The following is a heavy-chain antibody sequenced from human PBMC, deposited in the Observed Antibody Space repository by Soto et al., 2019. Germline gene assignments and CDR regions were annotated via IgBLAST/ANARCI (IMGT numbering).Heavy chain of an antibody. CDR1: GFTFDDYA. D-gene: IGHD3-10*01. J-gene: IGHJ4*02. Sequence: QPGGSLRLSCAASGFTFDDYAMHWVRQAPGKGLEWVSGISWNSGSIGYADSVKGRFTISRDNAKNSLYLQMNSLRAEDTALYYCAKDQKRRYYYGSGSYSAPDYWGQGALVTVSS. V-gene: IGHV3-9*01. CDR3: AKDQKRRYYYGSGSYSAPDY. CDR2: ISWNSGSI.